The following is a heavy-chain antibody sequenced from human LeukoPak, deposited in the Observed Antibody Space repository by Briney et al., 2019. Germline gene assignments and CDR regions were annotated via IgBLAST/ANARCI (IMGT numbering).Heavy chain of an antibody. CDR1: GYTFTGYY. Sequence: ASVKVSCKASGYTFTGYYMHWVRQAPGQGLEWMGWINPNSGGTNYAQKFQGWVTMTRDTSISTAYMELSSLRSEDTAVYYCARTQHENSYDYWGQGTLVTVSS. V-gene: IGHV1-2*04. CDR2: INPNSGGT. D-gene: IGHD2/OR15-2a*01. J-gene: IGHJ4*02. CDR3: ARTQHENSYDY.